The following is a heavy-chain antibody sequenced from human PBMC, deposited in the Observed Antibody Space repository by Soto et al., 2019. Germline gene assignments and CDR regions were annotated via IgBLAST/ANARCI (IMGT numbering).Heavy chain of an antibody. CDR3: ARASYDSSGYEFDY. CDR1: GGSISSYY. CDR2: IYYSGST. J-gene: IGHJ4*02. D-gene: IGHD3-22*01. Sequence: SETLSLTCTVSGGSISSYYWSWIRQPPGKGLEWIGYIYYSGSTNYNPSLKSRVTISVDTSKNQFSLKLSSVTAADTAVYYCARASYDSSGYEFDYWGQGTLVTVSS. V-gene: IGHV4-59*01.